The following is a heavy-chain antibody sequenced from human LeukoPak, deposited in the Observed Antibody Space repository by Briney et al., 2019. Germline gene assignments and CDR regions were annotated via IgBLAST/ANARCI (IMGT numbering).Heavy chain of an antibody. Sequence: GGSLRLSCAASGFTFNNYGMHWVRQAPGKGLEWVAFIRYDGSNKYYADSVKGRFTISRDNSKNTLYLQMNSLRAEDTAVYYCAKEDGGYCSSTSCYASSYWGQGTLVTVSS. CDR3: AKEDGGYCSSTSCYASSY. CDR1: GFTFNNYG. V-gene: IGHV3-30*02. J-gene: IGHJ4*02. CDR2: IRYDGSNK. D-gene: IGHD2-2*01.